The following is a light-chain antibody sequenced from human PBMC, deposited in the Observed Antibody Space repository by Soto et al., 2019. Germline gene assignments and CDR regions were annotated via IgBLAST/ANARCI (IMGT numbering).Light chain of an antibody. V-gene: IGKV3-11*01. Sequence: EVVLTQSPATLSLSPGERATLSCRASQSVGSYLAWYQQKPGQAPRLLIYDASTRATGIPARFSGGGSVTDFTLTISSLEPEDFAVYYCQQRSIWPPGFGPGTKVDIK. CDR1: QSVGSY. CDR2: DAS. CDR3: QQRSIWPPG. J-gene: IGKJ3*01.